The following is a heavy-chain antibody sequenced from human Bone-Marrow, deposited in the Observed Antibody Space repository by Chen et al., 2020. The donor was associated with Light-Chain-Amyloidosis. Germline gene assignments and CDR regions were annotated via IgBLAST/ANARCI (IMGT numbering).Heavy chain of an antibody. Sequence: QVQLVESGGGVVQPGRSLRLSCAASGFTFSSYGMHWVRQAPGKGLEWVAVISYDGSNKYYADSVKGRFTISRDNSKNTLYLQMSSLRAEDTAVYYCAKDIRKLDAFDIWGQGTMVTVSS. V-gene: IGHV3-30*18. J-gene: IGHJ3*02. CDR3: AKDIRKLDAFDI. CDR1: GFTFSSYG. CDR2: ISYDGSNK.